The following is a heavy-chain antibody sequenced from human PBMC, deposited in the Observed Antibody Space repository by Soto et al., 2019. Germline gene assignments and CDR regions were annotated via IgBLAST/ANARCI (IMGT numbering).Heavy chain of an antibody. V-gene: IGHV3-9*01. CDR2: ISWNSGSI. J-gene: IGHJ6*03. Sequence: EVQLVESGGGLVQPGRSPRLSCAASGFTFDDYAMHWVRQAPGKGLEWVSGISWNSGSIGYADSVKGRFTISRDNAKNSLYLQMNSLRAEDTALYYCAKEGPRYYYYMDVWGKGTTVTVSS. CDR3: AKEGPRYYYYMDV. CDR1: GFTFDDYA.